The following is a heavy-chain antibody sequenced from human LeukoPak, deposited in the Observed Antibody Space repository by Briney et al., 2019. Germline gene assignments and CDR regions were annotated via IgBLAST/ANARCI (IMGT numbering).Heavy chain of an antibody. CDR1: GGSFSGYY. V-gene: IGHV4-34*01. Sequence: SETLSLTCAVYGGSFSGYYWSWIRQPPGKGLEWIGEINHSGSTNYNPSLKSRVTISVDTSKNQFSLKLSSVTAADTAVYYCARLERITIFGVVPGMDVWGQGTTVTVSS. D-gene: IGHD3-3*01. J-gene: IGHJ6*02. CDR2: INHSGST. CDR3: ARLERITIFGVVPGMDV.